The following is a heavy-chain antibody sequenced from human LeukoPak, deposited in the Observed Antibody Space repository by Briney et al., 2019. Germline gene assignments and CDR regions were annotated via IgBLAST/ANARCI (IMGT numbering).Heavy chain of an antibody. D-gene: IGHD3-3*01. J-gene: IGHJ6*03. V-gene: IGHV3-48*01. Sequence: PGGSLRLSCAASGFTFSSYSMNWVRQAPGKGLEWVSYISSSSSTIYYADSVKGRFTISRDNAKNSLYLQMNSLRAEDTAVYYCARAGYDFWSGYYPHYYYYYMDVWGKGTTVTVSS. CDR3: ARAGYDFWSGYYPHYYYYYMDV. CDR2: ISSSSSTI. CDR1: GFTFSSYS.